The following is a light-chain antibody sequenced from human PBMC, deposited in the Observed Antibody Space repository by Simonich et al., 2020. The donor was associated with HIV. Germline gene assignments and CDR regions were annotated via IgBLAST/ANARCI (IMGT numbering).Light chain of an antibody. CDR2: DVS. CDR3: GSYTSSNTLV. J-gene: IGLJ3*02. V-gene: IGLV2-14*03. CDR1: SSDVGGYNY. Sequence: QSALTQPASVSGSPGQSITISCTGTSSDVGGYNYVSWYQQHPGKSPKLMIYDVSKRPSGVSNRFSGSKSGNTASLTISGLQAEDEADYYCGSYTSSNTLVFGGGTKLTVL.